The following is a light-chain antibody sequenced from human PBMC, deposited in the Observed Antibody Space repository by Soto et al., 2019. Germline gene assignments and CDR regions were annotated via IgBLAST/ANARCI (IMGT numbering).Light chain of an antibody. CDR3: CSYAGSRTYV. Sequence: QSALTQPASVSGSPGHSITISCTGTSSDVGSYNLVSWYQQHPGKAPKLIIYEVSKRPSGVSNGFSGSKSGNTASLTISGLQAEDEADYYCCSYAGSRTYVFGTGTKVTVL. CDR1: SSDVGSYNL. J-gene: IGLJ1*01. V-gene: IGLV2-23*02. CDR2: EVS.